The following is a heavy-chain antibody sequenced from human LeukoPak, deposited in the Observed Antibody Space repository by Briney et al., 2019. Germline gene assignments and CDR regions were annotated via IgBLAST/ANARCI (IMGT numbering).Heavy chain of an antibody. D-gene: IGHD3-3*01. CDR2: ISGSGGST. Sequence: GGSLRLSCAASGFTFSSYATSWVRQAPGKGLEWVSAISGSGGSTYYADSVKGRFTISRDNSKNTLYLQMNSLRAEDTAVYYCAKCKPTIFGVVTFFDYWGQGTLVTVSS. CDR3: AKCKPTIFGVVTFFDY. J-gene: IGHJ4*02. V-gene: IGHV3-23*01. CDR1: GFTFSSYA.